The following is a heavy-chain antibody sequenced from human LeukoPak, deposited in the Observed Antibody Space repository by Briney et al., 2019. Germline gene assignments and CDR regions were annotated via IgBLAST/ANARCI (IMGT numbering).Heavy chain of an antibody. CDR2: ISGSGGST. Sequence: PGGSLRLSCAASGFIFSVYAMSWVRQAPGKGLEWVSVISGSGGSTYYADSVKGRFTISRDNSKNTLYLQMHSLRAEDTAVYYCAKAPPSSWTPFDYWGQGTLVTVSS. V-gene: IGHV3-23*01. CDR3: AKAPPSSWTPFDY. D-gene: IGHD2-2*01. CDR1: GFIFSVYA. J-gene: IGHJ4*02.